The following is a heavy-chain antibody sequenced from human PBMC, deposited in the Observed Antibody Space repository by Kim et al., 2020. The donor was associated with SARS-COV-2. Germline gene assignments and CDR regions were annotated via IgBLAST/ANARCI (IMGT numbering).Heavy chain of an antibody. Sequence: TTYKQAIQDQVTISPDKPISTAYLKGSSLKASDTAMYYCARIKDTYYFDYWGQGTLVTVSS. D-gene: IGHD5-18*01. J-gene: IGHJ4*02. V-gene: IGHV5-51*04. CDR2: T. CDR3: ARIKDTYYFDY.